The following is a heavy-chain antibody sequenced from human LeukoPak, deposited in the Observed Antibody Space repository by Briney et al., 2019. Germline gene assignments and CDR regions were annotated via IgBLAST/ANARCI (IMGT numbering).Heavy chain of an antibody. D-gene: IGHD2-15*01. Sequence: GESLKISCKGSGYSFTSFWIGWVRQMPGKGLEWMGIIYPVDSDTRYSPSFQGQVTISADKSISTAYLQWSSLKASDTAMYYCASLGCSGGSCYAPFDYWGQGTLVTVSS. V-gene: IGHV5-51*01. J-gene: IGHJ4*02. CDR3: ASLGCSGGSCYAPFDY. CDR2: IYPVDSDT. CDR1: GYSFTSFW.